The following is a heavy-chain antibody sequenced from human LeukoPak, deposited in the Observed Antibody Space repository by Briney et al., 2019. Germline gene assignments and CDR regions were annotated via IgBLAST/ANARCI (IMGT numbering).Heavy chain of an antibody. CDR2: IKQDGSGK. Sequence: GGSLRLSCAASGFTFSSYWMSWVRQAPGKGLEWVANIKQDGSGKYYVDSVKGRFTISRDNAKNSLYLQMNSLRAEDTAVYYCARDPSYGDYYGMDVWGQGTTVTVSS. CDR3: ARDPSYGDYYGMDV. D-gene: IGHD5-18*01. CDR1: GFTFSSYW. V-gene: IGHV3-7*03. J-gene: IGHJ6*02.